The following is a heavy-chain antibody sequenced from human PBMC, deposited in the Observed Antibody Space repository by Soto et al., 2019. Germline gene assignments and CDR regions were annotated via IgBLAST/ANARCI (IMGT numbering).Heavy chain of an antibody. J-gene: IGHJ5*02. V-gene: IGHV1-3*01. CDR2: INPDNSNT. CDR3: AVVFYYYGSGSDS. CDR1: GYNFTDYA. Sequence: QVQLVQSGAEVKKPGASVKVPCKASGYNFTDYALHWVRQAPGQGLQRMGCINPDNSNTKYSLQSQGEVTISSDTSANTAYMELRSLTSKHPAVYCCAVVFYYYGSGSDSWGQGTLVIASS. D-gene: IGHD3-10*01.